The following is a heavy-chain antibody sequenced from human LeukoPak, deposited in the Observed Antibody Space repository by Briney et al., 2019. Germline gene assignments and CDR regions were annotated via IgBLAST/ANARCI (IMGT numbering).Heavy chain of an antibody. V-gene: IGHV1-18*01. Sequence: ASVKVSCKASGYTFTSYGISWVRQAPGQGLEWMGWISAYNGNTNYAQKLQGRVTMTTDTSTSTAYMELRSLRSDDTAVYYCARVTSGYDLYNWFDPWGQRTLVTVSS. CDR1: GYTFTSYG. J-gene: IGHJ5*02. CDR2: ISAYNGNT. D-gene: IGHD5-12*01. CDR3: ARVTSGYDLYNWFDP.